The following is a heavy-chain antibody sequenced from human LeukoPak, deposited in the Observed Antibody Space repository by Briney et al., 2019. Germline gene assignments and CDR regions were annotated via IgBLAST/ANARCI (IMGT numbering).Heavy chain of an antibody. CDR2: IIPILGIA. V-gene: IGHV1-69*04. CDR1: GGTFSSYA. CDR3: ARDRKIAAAILYYYYGMDV. J-gene: IGHJ6*02. D-gene: IGHD6-13*01. Sequence: ASVKLSCKAYGGTFSSYAISWVRQAPGQGLEWMGRIIPILGIANYAQKFQGRVTITADKSTSTAYMELSSLRSEDTAVYYCARDRKIAAAILYYYYGMDVWGQGTTVTVSS.